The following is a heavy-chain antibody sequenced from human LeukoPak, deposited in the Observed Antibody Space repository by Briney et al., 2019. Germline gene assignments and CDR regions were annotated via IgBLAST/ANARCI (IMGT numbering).Heavy chain of an antibody. CDR3: ARDPGYSYGHGWWFDP. CDR2: IYYSGST. Sequence: SETLSLTCTVSGGSISSYYWSWIRQPPGKGLEWIGYIYYSGSTNYNPSLKSRVTISVDTSKNQFSLKLSSVTAADTGVYYCARDPGYSYGHGWWFDPWGQGTLVTVSS. CDR1: GGSISSYY. D-gene: IGHD5-18*01. J-gene: IGHJ5*02. V-gene: IGHV4-59*01.